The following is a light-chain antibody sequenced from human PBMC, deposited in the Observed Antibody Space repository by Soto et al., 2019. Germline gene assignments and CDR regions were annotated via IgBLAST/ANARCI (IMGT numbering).Light chain of an antibody. V-gene: IGKV1D-12*01. CDR2: AAS. J-gene: IGKJ3*01. Sequence: DIQMTQSPSSVSASVGDRVSITCRASQGISNWLAWYQQKPGRAPKLLIYAASSLQSGVSSRFSGSGSGTDFTRTISSLQPEDFAIYYCQQGNSFPFTFGPGTKVDIK. CDR1: QGISNW. CDR3: QQGNSFPFT.